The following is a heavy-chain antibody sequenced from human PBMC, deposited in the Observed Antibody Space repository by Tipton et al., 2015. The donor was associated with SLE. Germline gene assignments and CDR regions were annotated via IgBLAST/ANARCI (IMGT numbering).Heavy chain of an antibody. CDR3: ARRADAFDI. J-gene: IGHJ3*02. CDR1: GVSISFYY. CDR2: VYNSGST. Sequence: TLSLTCTVSGVSISFYYWSWIRQPPGKGLEWIGFVYNSGSTIYNPSLKSRVTISVDMSQSQFSLQLRSVTAADTAVYYCARRADAFDIWGQGTMVTVSS. V-gene: IGHV4-59*01.